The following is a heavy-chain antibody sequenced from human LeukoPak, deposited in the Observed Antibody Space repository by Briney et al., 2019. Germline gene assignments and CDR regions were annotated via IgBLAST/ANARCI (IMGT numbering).Heavy chain of an antibody. V-gene: IGHV1-46*03. CDR1: GYTFTSYY. CDR3: ARRGGCISTSCNLDY. Sequence: ASVKVSCKTSGYTFTSYYMHWMRQAPGQGFEWVRMINPNGGGTSSAQKFQGRVTLTRDTSTSTVYMDLSSLRSEDTAIYYCARRGGCISTSCNLDYWGQGTLVTVSS. CDR2: INPNGGGT. J-gene: IGHJ4*02. D-gene: IGHD2-2*01.